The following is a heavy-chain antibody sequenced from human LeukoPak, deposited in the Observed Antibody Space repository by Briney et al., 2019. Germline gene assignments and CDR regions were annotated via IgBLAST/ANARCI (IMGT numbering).Heavy chain of an antibody. V-gene: IGHV3-74*01. CDR3: AASLGPLTEY. CDR2: VNSGGSGT. CDR1: GFNFASHW. Sequence: GGSLRLSCAASGFNFASHWMHWVRQTPGKGLVWVSRVNSGGSGTSYADSVESRFTISRDNAKNTLHLQMNSLRAEDTAVYYCAASLGPLTEYWGQGTLVTVSS. J-gene: IGHJ4*02. D-gene: IGHD7-27*01.